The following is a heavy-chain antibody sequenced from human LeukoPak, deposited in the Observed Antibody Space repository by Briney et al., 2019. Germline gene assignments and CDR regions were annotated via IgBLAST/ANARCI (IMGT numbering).Heavy chain of an antibody. D-gene: IGHD6-6*01. V-gene: IGHV4-34*01. J-gene: IGHJ4*02. CDR3: ARHLRYSRSSMDY. CDR1: GEYFSTYY. CDR2: INHSGST. Sequence: PSETLSLTCAVYGEYFSTYYYSWIRQPPGKGLEWIGEINHSGSTNYNPSLKSRVTISVDTSKNHFSLKLSSVTAADTAAYYCARHLRYSRSSMDYWGQGTLVTVSS.